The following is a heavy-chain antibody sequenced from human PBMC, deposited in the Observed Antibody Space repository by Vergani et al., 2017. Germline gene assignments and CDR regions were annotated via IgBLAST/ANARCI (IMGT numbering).Heavy chain of an antibody. Sequence: QVQLQQWGAGRLKPSESLTLTCAVYGGSFSGYYWSWIRQPPGKGLEWIGEINHSGSTNYNPSLKSRVTISVDTSKNQFSLKLSSVTAADTAVYYCARARIAARLLDYWGQGTLVTVSS. V-gene: IGHV4-34*01. CDR1: GGSFSGYY. CDR2: INHSGST. J-gene: IGHJ4*02. CDR3: ARARIAARLLDY. D-gene: IGHD6-6*01.